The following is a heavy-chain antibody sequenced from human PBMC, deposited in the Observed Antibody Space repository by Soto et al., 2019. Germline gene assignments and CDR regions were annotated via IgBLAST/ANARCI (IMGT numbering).Heavy chain of an antibody. CDR3: AKGTRSIAAAGTFDY. V-gene: IGHV3-30*18. D-gene: IGHD6-13*01. CDR1: GFTFSSYG. Sequence: PGGSLRLSCAASGFTFSSYGMHWVRQAPGKGLEWVAVISYDGSNKYYADSVKGRFTISRDNSKNTLYLQMNSLRAEDTAVYYCAKGTRSIAAAGTFDYWGQGTLVTVSS. CDR2: ISYDGSNK. J-gene: IGHJ4*02.